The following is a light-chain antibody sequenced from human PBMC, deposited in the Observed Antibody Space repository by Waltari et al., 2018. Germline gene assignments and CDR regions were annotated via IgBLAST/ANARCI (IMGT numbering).Light chain of an antibody. V-gene: IGKV3-15*01. CDR3: QQSDNWPPLFT. J-gene: IGKJ3*01. CDR2: CAS. Sequence: ETVMTQSPATLSVSPGERVTFSCRASQSVGNKLAWYQQKPGQAPRLLIYCASTRATGIPARFSGSGSGTEFTLTISSLQSEDFAVYYCQQSDNWPPLFTFGPGTKVDIK. CDR1: QSVGNK.